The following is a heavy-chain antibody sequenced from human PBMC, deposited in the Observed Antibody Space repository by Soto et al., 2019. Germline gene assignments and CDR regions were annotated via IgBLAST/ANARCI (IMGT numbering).Heavy chain of an antibody. CDR1: GFTFSNHW. CDR3: LGSCTASS. D-gene: IGHD6-6*01. Sequence: EVQVVETGGGLVQPGGSLRLSCATSGFTFSNHWMNWVRQAPGKGLEWVANIKPDGSAQYYADSVRGRFTISRDNAKNSVSLQIDSLRAEDTALYYCLGSCTASSWGQGTLVTVSS. CDR2: IKPDGSAQ. V-gene: IGHV3-7*01. J-gene: IGHJ5*02.